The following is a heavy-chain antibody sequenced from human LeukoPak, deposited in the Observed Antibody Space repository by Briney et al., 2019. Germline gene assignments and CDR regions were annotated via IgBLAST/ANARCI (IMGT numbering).Heavy chain of an antibody. D-gene: IGHD6-19*01. Sequence: SETLSLTCTVSDYSIISDYYWGWIRQPPQKGLEWIGSIHHSGTTSYNPSLKSRVTISVDTSKNQLSLNLRSVTATDTAVYYCARAGPNNRLAVAGYFDLCGRGTLVTVSS. J-gene: IGHJ4*02. CDR2: IHHSGTT. CDR1: DYSIISDYY. V-gene: IGHV4-38-2*02. CDR3: ARAGPNNRLAVAGYFDL.